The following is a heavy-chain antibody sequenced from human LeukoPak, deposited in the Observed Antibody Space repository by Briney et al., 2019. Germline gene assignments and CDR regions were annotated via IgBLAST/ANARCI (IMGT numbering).Heavy chain of an antibody. CDR2: INPDGATT. CDR3: VRLLDVDY. J-gene: IGHJ4*02. V-gene: IGHV3-74*01. CDR1: GFTFAGYW. Sequence: GGSLRLSCAASGFTFAGYWISWVRQAPGKGLVWISRINPDGATTDYAGSVKGRFTISRDNAKNMVYLQMDSLRAEDTAVYYCVRLLDVDYWGQGTLVTVSS. D-gene: IGHD1-1*01.